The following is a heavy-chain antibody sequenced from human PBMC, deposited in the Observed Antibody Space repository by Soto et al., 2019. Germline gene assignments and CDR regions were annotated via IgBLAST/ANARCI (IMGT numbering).Heavy chain of an antibody. CDR3: AGEGVVPAAGHYYYYGMDV. CDR1: GFTFSSYW. CDR2: IKQDGSEK. Sequence: GGSLRLSCAASGFTFSSYWMSWVRQAPGKGLEWVANIKQDGSEKYYVDSVKGRFTISRDNAKNSLYLQMNSLRAEDTAVYYCAGEGVVPAAGHYYYYGMDVWGQGTTVTVSS. D-gene: IGHD2-2*01. V-gene: IGHV3-7*01. J-gene: IGHJ6*02.